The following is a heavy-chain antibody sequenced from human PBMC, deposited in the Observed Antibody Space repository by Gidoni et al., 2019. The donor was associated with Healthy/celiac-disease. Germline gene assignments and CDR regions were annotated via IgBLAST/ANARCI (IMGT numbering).Heavy chain of an antibody. CDR3: ASGVNYGSGFDY. CDR2: IYHSGST. J-gene: IGHJ4*02. CDR1: GDSISSSNW. Sequence: QVQLQESGPGLVKPSGPMSLPCAVAGDSISSSNWWSWVRQPPGKGLEWIGEIYHSGSTNYNPSRKSRVTISVDKSKNQFSLKLSSVTAADTAVYYCASGVNYGSGFDYWGQGTLVTVSS. D-gene: IGHD3-10*01. V-gene: IGHV4-4*02.